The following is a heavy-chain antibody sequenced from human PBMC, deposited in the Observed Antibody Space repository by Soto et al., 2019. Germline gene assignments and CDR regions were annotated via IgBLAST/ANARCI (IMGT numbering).Heavy chain of an antibody. CDR3: ARAPVGLDTISYFDY. D-gene: IGHD3-3*01. J-gene: IGHJ4*02. Sequence: SETLSLTCTVSGDSVSGVACHWAWLLRPPGKGLELICYIDNGGRTYYRPSLDSRMHMSMDATRNHYSLRLTSVTAAETAVYFCARAPVGLDTISYFDYWGQGKLVTVSS. V-gene: IGHV4-30-4*01. CDR1: GDSVSGVACH. CDR2: IDNGGRT.